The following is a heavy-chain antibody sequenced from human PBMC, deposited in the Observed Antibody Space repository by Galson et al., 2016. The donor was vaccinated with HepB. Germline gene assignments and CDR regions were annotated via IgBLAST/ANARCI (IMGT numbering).Heavy chain of an antibody. D-gene: IGHD4-17*01. CDR1: GYTFPNYG. CDR3: ARLLTTVTAGRDYFDY. Sequence: CKASGYTFPNYGITWVRQAPGQGLEWMGWISVYDGNTNYAQKLQGRVTMTTDTSTSTAYMEVRNLRSDDTAVYYCARLLTTVTAGRDYFDYWGQGSLVTVSS. J-gene: IGHJ4*02. V-gene: IGHV1-18*04. CDR2: ISVYDGNT.